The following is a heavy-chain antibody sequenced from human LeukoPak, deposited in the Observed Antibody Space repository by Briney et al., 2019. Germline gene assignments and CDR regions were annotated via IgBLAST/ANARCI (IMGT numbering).Heavy chain of an antibody. D-gene: IGHD3-10*01. J-gene: IGHJ4*02. CDR2: INHSGST. CDR1: GGSFSGYY. CDR3: AIWFGELFLDY. V-gene: IGHV4-34*01. Sequence: SETLSLTCAAYGGSFSGYYWSWIRQPPGKGLEWIGEINHSGSTNYNPSLKSRVTISVDTSKNQFSLKLSSVTAADTAVYYCAIWFGELFLDYWGQGTLVTVSS.